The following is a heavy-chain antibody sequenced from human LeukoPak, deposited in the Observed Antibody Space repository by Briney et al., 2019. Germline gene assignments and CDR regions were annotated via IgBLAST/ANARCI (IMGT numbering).Heavy chain of an antibody. Sequence: SETLSLTRTVSGGSIRGYYWSWIRQPPGKGLEWIGQINHSGSTNYSPSLKSRVTISVDTSKNQFSLKLSSVTAADTAVYYCARVSSRRLPPSYSYDRRNYFDYWGQGTLVTVSS. CDR3: ARVSSRRLPPSYSYDRRNYFDY. D-gene: IGHD3-22*01. J-gene: IGHJ4*02. CDR2: INHSGST. V-gene: IGHV4-34*01. CDR1: GGSIRGYY.